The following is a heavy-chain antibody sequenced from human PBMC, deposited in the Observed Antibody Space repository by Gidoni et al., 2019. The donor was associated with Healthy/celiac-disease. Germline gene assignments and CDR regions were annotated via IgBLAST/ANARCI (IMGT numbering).Heavy chain of an antibody. V-gene: IGHV6-1*01. CDR3: ARLYYYGSGSIPWGWFDP. J-gene: IGHJ5*02. CDR1: GDSVSSNSAA. CDR2: TYYRSKWYN. Sequence: QVQLQQSGPGLVKPSQTLSLTCAISGDSVSSNSAAWNWIRQSPSRGLEWLGRTYYRSKWYNDYAGSVKSRRTINPDTSKNQFSLQLNSVTPEDTVCYCARLYYYGSGSIPWGWFDPWGQGTLVTVSS. D-gene: IGHD3-10*01.